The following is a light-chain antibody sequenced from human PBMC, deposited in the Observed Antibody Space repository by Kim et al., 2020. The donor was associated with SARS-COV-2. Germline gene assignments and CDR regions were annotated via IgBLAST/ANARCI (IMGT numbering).Light chain of an antibody. CDR2: VNSDGSH. CDR3: QTWGTGIHVL. CDR1: SGHSRYA. Sequence: QSVLTQSPSASASLGASVKLTCTLSSGHSRYAVAWHQQQPEKGPRYLMKVNSDGSHRKGDGIPDRFSGSSSGAARYLIISSLQSEDEADYFCQTWGTGIHVLFGGRTQLTVL. V-gene: IGLV4-69*01. J-gene: IGLJ2*01.